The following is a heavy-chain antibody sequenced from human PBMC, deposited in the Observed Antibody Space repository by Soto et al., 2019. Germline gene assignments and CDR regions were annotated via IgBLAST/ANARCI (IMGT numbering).Heavy chain of an antibody. CDR2: IWDDGSNK. CDR1: GFTFSSYG. CDR3: ARDQTEYCRGGSCYWFDP. Sequence: QVQLVESGGGVVQPGRSLRLSCAASGFTFSSYGMHWVRQAPGKGLEWVAVIWDDGSNKYYADSVKGRFTISRDNSKNMMYMQMNSLRAEDTAVYYGARDQTEYCRGGSCYWFDPWGQGTQVTVSS. D-gene: IGHD2-15*01. J-gene: IGHJ5*02. V-gene: IGHV3-33*01.